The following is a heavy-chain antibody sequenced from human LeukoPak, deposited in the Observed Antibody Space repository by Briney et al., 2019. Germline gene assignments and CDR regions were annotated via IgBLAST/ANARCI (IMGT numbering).Heavy chain of an antibody. D-gene: IGHD3-3*01. Sequence: SVKVSCKASGGTFSSYAISWVRQAPGQGLEWMGGIIPIFGTANYAQKFQGRVTITADESASTAYMELSSLRSEDTAVYYCAREGTIFGVAAGRYYFDYWGQGTLVTVSS. CDR1: GGTFSSYA. V-gene: IGHV1-69*13. CDR3: AREGTIFGVAAGRYYFDY. J-gene: IGHJ4*02. CDR2: IIPIFGTA.